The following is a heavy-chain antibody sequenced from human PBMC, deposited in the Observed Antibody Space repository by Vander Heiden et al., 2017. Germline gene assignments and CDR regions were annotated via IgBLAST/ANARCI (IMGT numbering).Heavy chain of an antibody. V-gene: IGHV3-9*01. Sequence: EVQLVESGGGLVQPGRSLRLSCAASAFTFDDYAMHWVRQAPGKGLEWVSGISWNSGSIGYADSVKGRFTISRDNAKNSLYLQMNSLRAEDTALYYCAKGLGSGFDYWGQGTLVTVSS. J-gene: IGHJ4*02. CDR2: ISWNSGSI. D-gene: IGHD6-19*01. CDR3: AKGLGSGFDY. CDR1: AFTFDDYA.